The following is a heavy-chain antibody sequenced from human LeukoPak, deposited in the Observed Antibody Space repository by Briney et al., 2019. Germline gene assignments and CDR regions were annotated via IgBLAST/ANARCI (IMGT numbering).Heavy chain of an antibody. Sequence: SVKVSCKASGFTFRTSAVQWVRQARGQRLEWIGWIVVGSGNTNYAHKFQERVTISRDMSTSTAYMELSSLRSEDTAVYYCARSRGSESQYYYGMDVWGQGTTVTVSS. J-gene: IGHJ6*02. CDR2: IVVGSGNT. CDR1: GFTFRTSA. D-gene: IGHD6-19*01. CDR3: ARSRGSESQYYYGMDV. V-gene: IGHV1-58*01.